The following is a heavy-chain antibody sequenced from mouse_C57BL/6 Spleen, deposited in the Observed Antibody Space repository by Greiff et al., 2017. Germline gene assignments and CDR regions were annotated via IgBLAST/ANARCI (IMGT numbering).Heavy chain of an antibody. CDR3: TLPLYYGSSYYAMDY. D-gene: IGHD1-1*01. J-gene: IGHJ4*01. CDR1: GYTFTDYE. Sequence: VQLQQSGAELVRPRASVTLSCKASGYTFTDYEMHWVKQTPVHGLEWIGAIDPETGGTAYNQKFKGKAILTADKSSSTAYMELRSLTSEDSAVYYCTLPLYYGSSYYAMDYWGQGTSVTVSS. V-gene: IGHV1-15*01. CDR2: IDPETGGT.